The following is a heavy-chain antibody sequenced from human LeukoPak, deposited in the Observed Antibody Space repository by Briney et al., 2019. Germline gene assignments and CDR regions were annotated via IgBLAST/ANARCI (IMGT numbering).Heavy chain of an antibody. CDR1: GGSISNYY. Sequence: SETLSLTCTVSGGSISNYYWSWIRQPAGMGLEWIGRIYASGSTNYNPSLKSRVTMSVDTSNNQFSLNLSSVTAADTAVYYCARTSTRGAQFDYWGQGTLVTVSS. J-gene: IGHJ4*02. V-gene: IGHV4-4*07. D-gene: IGHD3-10*01. CDR3: ARTSTRGAQFDY. CDR2: IYASGST.